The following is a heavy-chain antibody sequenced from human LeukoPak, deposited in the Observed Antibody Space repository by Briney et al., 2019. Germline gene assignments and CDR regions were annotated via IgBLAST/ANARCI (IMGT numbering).Heavy chain of an antibody. CDR3: ARWGGTLNAFDV. J-gene: IGHJ3*01. CDR2: THYSGST. V-gene: IGHV4-59*08. Sequence: SETLSLTCRVSDDSISDYYWNWIRQPPGKPLEWIGYTHYSGSTTYNPSLKSRVTTLVDMSKNQFSLKLSSVTVADTAVYYCARWGGTLNAFDVWGQGTLVTVSS. CDR1: DDSISDYY. D-gene: IGHD1-26*01.